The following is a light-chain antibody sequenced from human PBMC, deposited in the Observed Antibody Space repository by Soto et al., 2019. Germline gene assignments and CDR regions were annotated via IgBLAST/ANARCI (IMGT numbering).Light chain of an antibody. CDR3: QQYNSYSMT. CDR2: DAS. V-gene: IGKV1-5*01. Sequence: IQMTQARASLSAFGGERVTITCRASQSISSWLAWYQQKKGKAPKVLIYDASSLESGVPSRFSGSGYGTEFNLTISSLQPDDFATYYCQQYNSYSMTFGQGTRLEIK. CDR1: QSISSW. J-gene: IGKJ5*01.